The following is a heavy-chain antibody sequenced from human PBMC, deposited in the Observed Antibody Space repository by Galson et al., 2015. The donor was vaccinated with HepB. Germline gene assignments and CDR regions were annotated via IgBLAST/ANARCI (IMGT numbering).Heavy chain of an antibody. D-gene: IGHD3-22*01. J-gene: IGHJ4*02. V-gene: IGHV3-23*01. Sequence: SLRLSCAASGFTFNTYAMSWVRQVPGEGLEWVSSVSGSGTNKYYADSVRGRFSISRDNSRNTLHLQMNSLRVDDTAVYYCARDTLSGYYYVPLDYWGQGTLVTVSS. CDR1: GFTFNTYA. CDR3: ARDTLSGYYYVPLDY. CDR2: VSGSGTNK.